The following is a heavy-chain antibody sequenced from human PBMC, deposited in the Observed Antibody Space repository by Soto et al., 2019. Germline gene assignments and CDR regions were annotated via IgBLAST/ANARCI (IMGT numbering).Heavy chain of an antibody. CDR1: GFTFSSYW. Sequence: AGSLRLCCAACGFTFSSYWMTWVRQAPGKGLECVANINQDGSEKYYVDSVKGRFTISRDNAKSSLCLQMHSLRVEDTAVYYCARKAVAGTIFDYWGQGTVVTVSS. J-gene: IGHJ4*02. V-gene: IGHV3-7*01. D-gene: IGHD6-19*01. CDR3: ARKAVAGTIFDY. CDR2: INQDGSEK.